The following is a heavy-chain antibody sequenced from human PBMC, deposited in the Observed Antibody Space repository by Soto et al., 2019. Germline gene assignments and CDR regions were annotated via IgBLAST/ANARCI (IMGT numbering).Heavy chain of an antibody. CDR2: ISSSSSYI. Sequence: PGGSLRLSCAASGFTFSSYSMNWVRQAPGKGLEWVSSISSSSSYIYYADSVKGRFTISRDNAKNSLYLQMNSLRAEDTAVYYCAKSARGFGIPFDYWGQGTLVTVSS. CDR1: GFTFSSYS. J-gene: IGHJ4*02. V-gene: IGHV3-21*01. D-gene: IGHD3-10*01. CDR3: AKSARGFGIPFDY.